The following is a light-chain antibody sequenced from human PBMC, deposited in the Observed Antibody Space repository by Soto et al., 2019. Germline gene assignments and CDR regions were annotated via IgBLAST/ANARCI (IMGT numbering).Light chain of an antibody. Sequence: EIVMTQSPATLSVSPGEGATLSCRASQSVSSNLAWYQQRPGQAPTLLIYGASIRATGIPDKFSGSGSGTDFTLTISSLQSEDFAVYYCQQYYDWSYTFGQGTKLEIK. CDR3: QQYYDWSYT. J-gene: IGKJ2*01. CDR1: QSVSSN. CDR2: GAS. V-gene: IGKV3-15*01.